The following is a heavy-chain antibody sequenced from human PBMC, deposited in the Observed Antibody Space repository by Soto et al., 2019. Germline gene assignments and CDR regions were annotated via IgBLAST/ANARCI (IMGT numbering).Heavy chain of an antibody. J-gene: IGHJ6*02. Sequence: PSETLSLTCTVSGGSVSSGSYYWSWIRQPPGKGLEWIGYIYYSGITNSSPSLQGRVTMSVDTTKNQFSLKLFSVTAADTAVYFCARGSMTWAGDGMDVWGQGTTVTVSS. D-gene: IGHD3-22*01. CDR2: IYYSGIT. V-gene: IGHV4-61*01. CDR3: ARGSMTWAGDGMDV. CDR1: GGSVSSGSYY.